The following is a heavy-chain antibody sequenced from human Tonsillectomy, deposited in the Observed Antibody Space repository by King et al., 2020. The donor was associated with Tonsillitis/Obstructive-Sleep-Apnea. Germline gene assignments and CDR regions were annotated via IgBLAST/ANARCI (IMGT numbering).Heavy chain of an antibody. J-gene: IGHJ5*02. CDR1: GFSLSNARMG. V-gene: IGHV2-26*01. Sequence: VTLQESGPVLVKPTETLTLTCTVSGFSLSNARMGVSWIRQPPGKALEWLAYIFSNDEKSYSPSLKSRLTISKDTSKSQVVLTMTNLDPVDTATYYCARTQWDWNELTFNWFDPWGQGTLVTVSS. CDR2: IFSNDEK. CDR3: ARTQWDWNELTFNWFDP. D-gene: IGHD1-1*01.